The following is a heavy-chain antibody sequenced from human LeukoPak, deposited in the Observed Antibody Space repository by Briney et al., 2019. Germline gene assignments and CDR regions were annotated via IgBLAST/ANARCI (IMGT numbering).Heavy chain of an antibody. CDR2: ISSSSTYI. V-gene: IGHV3-21*01. D-gene: IGHD3-3*01. J-gene: IGHJ4*02. CDR1: GFTFSSYA. Sequence: PGGSLRLSCAASGFTFSSYAMSWVRQAPGKGLEWVSSISSSSTYIYYADSVKGRFTISRDNAKNSLFLQMNSLRAEDSAVYYCATSSGPPNWGQGTLVTVSS. CDR3: ATSSGPPN.